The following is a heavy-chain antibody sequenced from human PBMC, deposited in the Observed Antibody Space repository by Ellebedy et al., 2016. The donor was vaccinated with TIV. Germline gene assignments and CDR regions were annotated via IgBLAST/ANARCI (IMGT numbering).Heavy chain of an antibody. V-gene: IGHV3-53*01. CDR3: ARDIVMWRRCSGGSCYDGGSGDAFDI. D-gene: IGHD2-15*01. CDR2: IYSGGST. CDR1: GFYVSSRY. Sequence: GGSLRLSXAASGFYVSSRYMTWVRQAPGKGLEWVSVIYSGGSTYYADSVKGRFTISRDNYKNTLYLQMNSLRAEDTAVYYCARDIVMWRRCSGGSCYDGGSGDAFDIWGQGTMVTVSS. J-gene: IGHJ3*02.